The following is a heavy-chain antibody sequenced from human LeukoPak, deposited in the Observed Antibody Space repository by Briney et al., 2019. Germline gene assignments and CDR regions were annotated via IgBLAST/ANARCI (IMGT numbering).Heavy chain of an antibody. D-gene: IGHD2-8*01. Sequence: PGGSLRLSCAASGFTFSNYNLNWVRQAPGKGLEWLSYISRSGSGIYYADSVKGRFTISRDNAKNSLYLQMNSLRAEDTAVYYCARERMVRSPNFDYWGQGTLVTVSS. CDR2: ISRSGSGI. J-gene: IGHJ4*02. CDR1: GFTFSNYN. CDR3: ARERMVRSPNFDY. V-gene: IGHV3-48*01.